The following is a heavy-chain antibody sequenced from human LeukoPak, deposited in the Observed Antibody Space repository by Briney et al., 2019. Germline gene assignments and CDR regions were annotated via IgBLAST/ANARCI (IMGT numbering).Heavy chain of an antibody. V-gene: IGHV3-13*05. CDR2: IGTAGDP. CDR1: GFTFSSYD. Sequence: GGSLRLSCAASGFTFSSYDMHWVRQATGKGLEWVSAIGTAGDPYYPGSVKGRFTTSRENAKNSLYLQMNSLRAEDTAVYYCAKAGYSSSWYLVNSLDIWGQGTMVTVS. CDR3: AKAGYSSSWYLVNSLDI. D-gene: IGHD6-13*01. J-gene: IGHJ3*02.